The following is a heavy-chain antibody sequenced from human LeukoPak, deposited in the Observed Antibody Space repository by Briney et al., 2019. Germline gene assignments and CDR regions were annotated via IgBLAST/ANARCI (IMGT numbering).Heavy chain of an antibody. D-gene: IGHD3-10*01. J-gene: IGHJ6*02. CDR2: ITNDGSST. CDR1: GLTFSSHW. V-gene: IGHV3-74*01. Sequence: GGSLRLSCAASGLTFSSHWMHWVRQAPGKGLVWVSRITNDGSSTTYADSVKGRFTISRDNAKNSLYLQMNSLRAEDTAVYYCARGTKGASGSYYGYYYYGMDVWGQGTTVTVSS. CDR3: ARGTKGASGSYYGYYYYGMDV.